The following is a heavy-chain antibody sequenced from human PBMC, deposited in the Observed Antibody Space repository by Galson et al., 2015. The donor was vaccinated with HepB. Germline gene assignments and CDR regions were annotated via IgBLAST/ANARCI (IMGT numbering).Heavy chain of an antibody. Sequence: SLRLSCAASGFTFSDAWMSWVRQAPGKGLEWVGRIKSKTDGGTTDYAAPVKGRFTISRDDSENTLYLQMNSLKTEDTAVYYCTTGNLGYCSSTSCYTAFDIWGQGTMVTVSS. CDR2: IKSKTDGGTT. CDR3: TTGNLGYCSSTSCYTAFDI. CDR1: GFTFSDAW. D-gene: IGHD2-2*02. V-gene: IGHV3-15*01. J-gene: IGHJ3*02.